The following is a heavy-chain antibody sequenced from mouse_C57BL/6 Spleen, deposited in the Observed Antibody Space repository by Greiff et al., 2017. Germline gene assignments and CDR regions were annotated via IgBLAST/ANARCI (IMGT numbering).Heavy chain of an antibody. CDR1: GYTFTSYW. D-gene: IGHD2-5*01. CDR2: IYPGSGST. Sequence: VQLQQPGAELVKPGASVKMSCKASGYTFTSYWITWVKQRPGQGLEWIGDIYPGSGSTNYNEKFKSKATLTVDTSSSTAYMQLSSLTSEDSAVYYCARYYSNYEPYFDYWGQGTTLTVSS. V-gene: IGHV1-55*01. CDR3: ARYYSNYEPYFDY. J-gene: IGHJ2*01.